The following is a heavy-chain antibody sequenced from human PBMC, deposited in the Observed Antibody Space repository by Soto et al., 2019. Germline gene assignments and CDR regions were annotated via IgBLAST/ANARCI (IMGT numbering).Heavy chain of an antibody. J-gene: IGHJ4*02. CDR3: AGWGGHDYNY. D-gene: IGHD4-4*01. CDR2: IRPDGSET. Sequence: EVQLVQSGGGLVQPGGSLRLSCVGSGFTFTDFYMNWVRQAPGKGLEWVANIRPDGSETNYVESVKGRCTTSRDNAKNSLVLQMNSLRADDTAVYYCAGWGGHDYNYWGQGILVTVSS. V-gene: IGHV3-7*03. CDR1: GFTFTDFY.